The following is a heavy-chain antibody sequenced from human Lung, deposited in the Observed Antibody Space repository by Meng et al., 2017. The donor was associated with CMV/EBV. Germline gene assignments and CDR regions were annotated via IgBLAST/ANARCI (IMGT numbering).Heavy chain of an antibody. CDR2: IYSGGSST. V-gene: IGHV3-23*03. CDR3: AKEHREFDWLHYFEY. D-gene: IGHD3-9*01. J-gene: IGHJ4*02. CDR1: GFTFSSYA. Sequence: SCTASGFTFSSYAMSWVRQAPGKGLEWVSVIYSGGSSTYYADSVKGRFTISRDNSKNTLYLQMNSLRAEETAVYYCAKEHREFDWLHYFEYGAQGNXVTVSS.